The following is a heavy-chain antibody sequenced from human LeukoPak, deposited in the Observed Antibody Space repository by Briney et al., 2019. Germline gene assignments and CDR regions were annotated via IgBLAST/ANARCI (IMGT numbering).Heavy chain of an antibody. V-gene: IGHV4-61*02. D-gene: IGHD3-16*02. CDR2: IYTSGST. J-gene: IGHJ4*02. CDR1: GGSISSGSYY. CDR3: AREGLDYVWGSYRSSYVDY. Sequence: SQTLSLTCTVSGGSISSGSYYWSWIRQPPGKGLEWIGRIYTSGSTNYNPSLKSRVTISVDTSKNQFSLKLSSVTAADTAVYYCAREGLDYVWGSYRSSYVDYWGQGTLVTVSS.